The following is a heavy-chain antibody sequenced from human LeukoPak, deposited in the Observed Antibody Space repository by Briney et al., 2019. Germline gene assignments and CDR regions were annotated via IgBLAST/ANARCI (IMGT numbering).Heavy chain of an antibody. Sequence: GGSLRLSCAASGFTFSGHWMYWVRQAPGKGLEWVSYISSSGSTIYYADSVKGRFTISRDNAKNSLYLQMNSLRAEDTAVYYCARGDSGSHYFDYWGQGTLVTVSS. CDR2: ISSSGSTI. CDR1: GFTFSGHW. J-gene: IGHJ4*02. D-gene: IGHD1-26*01. V-gene: IGHV3-48*04. CDR3: ARGDSGSHYFDY.